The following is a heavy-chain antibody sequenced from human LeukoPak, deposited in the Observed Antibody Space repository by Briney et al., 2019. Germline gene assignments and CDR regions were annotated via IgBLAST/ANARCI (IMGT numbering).Heavy chain of an antibody. CDR2: ISWNSGSI. V-gene: IGHV3-9*01. J-gene: IGHJ3*02. CDR1: GFTFDDYA. CDR3: AKSLSYYYDSSGGGAFDI. Sequence: PGRSLRLSCAASGFTFDDYAMHWVRQAPGKGLEWVSGISWNSGSIGYADSVKGRFTITRDNAKNSLYLQMNSLRAEDTALYYCAKSLSYYYDSSGGGAFDIWGQGTMVTVSS. D-gene: IGHD3-22*01.